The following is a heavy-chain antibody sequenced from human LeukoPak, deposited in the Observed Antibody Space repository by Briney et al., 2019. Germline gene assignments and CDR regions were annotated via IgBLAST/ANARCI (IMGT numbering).Heavy chain of an antibody. Sequence: PSETLSLTCTVSGYSISSGYYWGWVRQPAGQGLEWIGRIYTSGSTNYNPSLKSRVTMSVDTSKNQFSLKLSSVTAADTAVYYCARDSSGYYYGYYYYMDVWGKGTTVTISS. J-gene: IGHJ6*03. D-gene: IGHD3-22*01. CDR1: GYSISSGYY. CDR2: IYTSGST. V-gene: IGHV4-4*07. CDR3: ARDSSGYYYGYYYYMDV.